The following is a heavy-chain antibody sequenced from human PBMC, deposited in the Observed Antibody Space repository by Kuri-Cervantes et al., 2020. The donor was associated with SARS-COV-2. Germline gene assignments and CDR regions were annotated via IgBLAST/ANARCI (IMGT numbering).Heavy chain of an antibody. V-gene: IGHV3-15*01. J-gene: IGHJ4*02. CDR2: IKSRTDGETT. Sequence: GESLKISCAASGFTFSSYAMSWVRQAPGKGLEWVGRIKSRTDGETTDYAAPVKGRFTISRDDSKNTLYLQMNSLKTEDTAVYYCTTDWSRSIAGHNDYWGQGALVTVSS. D-gene: IGHD3-3*01. CDR3: TTDWSRSIAGHNDY. CDR1: GFTFSSYA.